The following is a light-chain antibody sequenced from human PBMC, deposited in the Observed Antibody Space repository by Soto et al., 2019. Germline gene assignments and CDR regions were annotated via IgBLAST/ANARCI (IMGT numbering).Light chain of an antibody. Sequence: AIRMTQSPSSFSASTGDRVTITCRASQGISSYLAWYQQKPGKAPKLLIYAASTLQSGLPSRFSGSGSGTDFTLTISCLQSEDFATYYCQQYYSYLLITFGQGTRLEIK. CDR1: QGISSY. CDR2: AAS. J-gene: IGKJ5*01. V-gene: IGKV1-8*01. CDR3: QQYYSYLLIT.